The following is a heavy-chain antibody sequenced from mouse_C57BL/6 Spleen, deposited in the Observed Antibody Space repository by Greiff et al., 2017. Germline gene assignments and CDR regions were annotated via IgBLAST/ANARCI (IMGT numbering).Heavy chain of an antibody. Sequence: VQLMESGPGLVPPSQSLSITCTVSGFSLTSYGVPWVRQPPGKGLEWLVVIWSVGSTTYDSGRRTRLSMSKENTMSQVILRMNSHQTDNKARYCCAREYSNPYAMDYWGQGTSVTVSS. J-gene: IGHJ4*01. D-gene: IGHD2-5*01. CDR1: GFSLTSYG. CDR2: IWSVGST. V-gene: IGHV2-6*03. CDR3: AREYSNPYAMDY.